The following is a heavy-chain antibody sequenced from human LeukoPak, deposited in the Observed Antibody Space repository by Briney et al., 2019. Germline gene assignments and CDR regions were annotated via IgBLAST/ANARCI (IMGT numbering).Heavy chain of an antibody. V-gene: IGHV4-59*08. CDR3: ARRNVLTEGEAFDI. CDR2: IYNSRST. D-gene: IGHD3-9*01. J-gene: IGHJ3*02. CDR1: GGSISSYY. Sequence: SETLSLTCTVSGGSISSYYWTWIRQPPGEGLEWIGYIYNSRSTNYNPSLNSRVTISADASKNQFSLKLNSVTAADTAVYYCARRNVLTEGEAFDIWGQGTMVTVSS.